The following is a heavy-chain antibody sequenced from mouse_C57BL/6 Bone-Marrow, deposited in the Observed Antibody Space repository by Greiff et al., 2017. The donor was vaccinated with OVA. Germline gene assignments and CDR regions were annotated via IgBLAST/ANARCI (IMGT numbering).Heavy chain of an antibody. V-gene: IGHV1-50*01. CDR2: IDPSDSYT. J-gene: IGHJ4*01. D-gene: IGHD1-1*02. Sequence: QVQLKESGAELVKPGASVKLSCKASGYTFTSYWMQRVKQRPGQGLEWIGEIDPSDSYTNYNQKFKGKATLTVDTSSSTAYMQLSSLTSEDSAVYYCARMGNGGDYWGQGTSVTVSS. CDR3: ARMGNGGDY. CDR1: GYTFTSYW.